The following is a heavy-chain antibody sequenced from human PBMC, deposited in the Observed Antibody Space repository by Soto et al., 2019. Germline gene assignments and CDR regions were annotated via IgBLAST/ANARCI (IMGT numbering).Heavy chain of an antibody. CDR3: AKSDCSGGDCYSGFDY. CDR2: ISGSGDNT. J-gene: IGHJ4*02. CDR1: GFTFSTYT. V-gene: IGHV3-23*01. D-gene: IGHD2-15*01. Sequence: GGSLRLSCAASGFTFSTYTMSWVRQAPGKGLEWVSAISGSGDNTYYADSVKGRFTISRDNSKNTLYLQMNSLRAEDTALYYCAKSDCSGGDCYSGFDYWGQGTLVTVSS.